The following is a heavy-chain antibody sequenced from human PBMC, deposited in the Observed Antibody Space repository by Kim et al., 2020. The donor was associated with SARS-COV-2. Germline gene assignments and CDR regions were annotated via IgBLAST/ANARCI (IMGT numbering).Heavy chain of an antibody. V-gene: IGHV3-30*04. D-gene: IGHD1-1*01. CDR3: ARGGVYNGPFDY. CDR2: ISYDGSNK. CDR1: GFTFSSYA. Sequence: GGSLRLSCAASGFTFSSYAMHWFRQAPGKGLEWVAVISYDGSNKYYADSVKGRFTISRDNSKNTLYLQMNSLRAEDTAVYYCARGGVYNGPFDYWGQGTLVTVSS. J-gene: IGHJ4*02.